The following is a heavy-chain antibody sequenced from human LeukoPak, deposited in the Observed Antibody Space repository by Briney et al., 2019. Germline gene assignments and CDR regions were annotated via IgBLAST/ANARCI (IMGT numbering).Heavy chain of an antibody. J-gene: IGHJ4*02. CDR3: AKGPVVTYYYGSGSPYYFDY. D-gene: IGHD3-10*01. Sequence: PGGSLRLSCAASGFTFRSYAMTWVRQAAGGGLDWVSTISGPGGTTYYAHSVKGRFTISRDNSKNTLYLQMNSLRAEDTAVYYCAKGPVVTYYYGSGSPYYFDYWGQGTLVTVSS. V-gene: IGHV3-23*01. CDR2: ISGPGGTT. CDR1: GFTFRSYA.